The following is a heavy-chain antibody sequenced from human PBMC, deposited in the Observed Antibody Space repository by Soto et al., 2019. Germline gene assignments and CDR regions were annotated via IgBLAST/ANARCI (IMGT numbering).Heavy chain of an antibody. D-gene: IGHD2-15*01. CDR2: VTGANGHR. J-gene: IGHJ5*02. V-gene: IGHV1-18*01. Sequence: QVQLVQSGAEVKKPGASVKVSCKASGYTFSTHGISWVRQVPGQGLEWMGWVTGANGHRNYAQSLQCRVTMTTDTSTNTASLELRSLRPEATAVSYSGRGPRYSSSGTCWREGFVPWCKGNVVTVPS. CDR3: GRGPRYSSSGTCWREGFVP. CDR1: GYTFSTHG.